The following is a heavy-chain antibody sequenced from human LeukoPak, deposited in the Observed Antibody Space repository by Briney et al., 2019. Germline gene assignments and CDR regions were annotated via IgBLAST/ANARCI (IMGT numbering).Heavy chain of an antibody. CDR2: ISGSGGST. D-gene: IGHD5-24*01. Sequence: GGSLRLSCAASGFTFSSYAMTWVRQAPGKGLEWVSAISGSGGSTFYADSVKGRFAMSRDNAKNTLYLQMNSLRAEDTAVYYCARVTGGYNLVDYWGQGTLVTVSS. CDR1: GFTFSSYA. V-gene: IGHV3-23*01. J-gene: IGHJ4*02. CDR3: ARVTGGYNLVDY.